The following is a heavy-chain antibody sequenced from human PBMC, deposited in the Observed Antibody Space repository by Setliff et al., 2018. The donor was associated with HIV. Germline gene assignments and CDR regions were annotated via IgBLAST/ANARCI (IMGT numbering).Heavy chain of an antibody. Sequence: PGGSLRLSCAASGLTFSSYAMSWVRQAPGKGLEWVSVIYSGGTTYFADSVKGRFTISRDNSKNTLYLQMNSLRAEDTAVYYCARGEPTILIEPAAFFDHWGQGTLVTVSS. J-gene: IGHJ4*02. CDR2: IYSGGTT. CDR3: ARGEPTILIEPAAFFDH. CDR1: GLTFSSYA. V-gene: IGHV3-66*01. D-gene: IGHD2-2*01.